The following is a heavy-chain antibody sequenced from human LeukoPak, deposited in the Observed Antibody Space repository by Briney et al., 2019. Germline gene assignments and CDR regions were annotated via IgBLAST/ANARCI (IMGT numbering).Heavy chain of an antibody. CDR1: GGSISSGDFY. D-gene: IGHD1-14*01. Sequence: SQTLSLTCIVSGGSISSGDFYWSWIRQPPGGGLEWIGYIYYSGSTYYNPSLKSRVTISVDTSKNQLSLNLSSVTAADTAVYYCARAGSTGPGRIDYWGQGTLVTVSS. V-gene: IGHV4-30-4*08. CDR3: ARAGSTGPGRIDY. CDR2: IYYSGST. J-gene: IGHJ4*02.